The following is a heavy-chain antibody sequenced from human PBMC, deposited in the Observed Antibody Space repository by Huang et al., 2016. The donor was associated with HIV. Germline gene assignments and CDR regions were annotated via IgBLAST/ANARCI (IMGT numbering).Heavy chain of an antibody. CDR3: AKVPTVVTFH. CDR1: RFTFSTYA. D-gene: IGHD2-21*02. J-gene: IGHJ4*02. V-gene: IGHV3-23*01. Sequence: DVQLLESGGDFVQPGGSLGLSCAASRFTFSTYAMSWVRQAPGKGLGWVSAISGSGDKTYYADSVKGRFTISRDNSKNTLFLQMNSLRAEDTAVYYCAKVPTVVTFHWGQGTLVTVSS. CDR2: ISGSGDKT.